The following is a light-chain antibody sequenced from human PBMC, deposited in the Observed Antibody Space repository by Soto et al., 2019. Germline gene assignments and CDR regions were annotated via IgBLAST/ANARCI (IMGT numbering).Light chain of an antibody. J-gene: IGLJ1*01. V-gene: IGLV2-14*01. CDR3: SSYTSTGV. CDR2: DVN. Sequence: QSVLTQPASVSGSPGQSITISCTGTSSDVGGYNYVSWYQQYPGEAPKLILYDVNSRPSGVSNRFSGSKSGNTASLTISGLQAVDEADYYCSSYTSTGVFGTGTKLTVL. CDR1: SSDVGGYNY.